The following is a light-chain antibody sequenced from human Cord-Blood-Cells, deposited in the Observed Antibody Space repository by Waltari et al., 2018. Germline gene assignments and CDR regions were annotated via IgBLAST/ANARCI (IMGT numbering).Light chain of an antibody. V-gene: IGKV3-15*01. CDR1: QSVRSN. CDR3: QQYNNWPQT. Sequence: EIVMTQPPATLPVSPGERATLSCRASQSVRSNLAWYQQKPGQAPRLLICGASTRATGIPARFSGSGSGTEFTLTISSLQSEDFAVYYCQQYNNWPQTFGQGTKVEIK. J-gene: IGKJ1*01. CDR2: GAS.